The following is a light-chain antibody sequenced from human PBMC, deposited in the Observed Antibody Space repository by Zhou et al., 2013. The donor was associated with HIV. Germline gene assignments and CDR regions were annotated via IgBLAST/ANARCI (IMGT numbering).Light chain of an antibody. CDR2: DVS. J-gene: IGKJ1*01. CDR3: LQHNTFPLT. CDR1: QGISSG. Sequence: ALQLTQSPSSLSASVGDRVTITCRASQGISSGLAWYQQRPRKAPKLLIYDVSSLESGVPSRFRGSGSGTEFTLTITSLQPEDFATYYCLQHNTFPLTFGQGTKVEIK. V-gene: IGKV1-13*02.